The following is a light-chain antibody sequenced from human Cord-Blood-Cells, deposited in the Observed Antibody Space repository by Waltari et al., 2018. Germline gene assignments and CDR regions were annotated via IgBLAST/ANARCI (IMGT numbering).Light chain of an antibody. V-gene: IGKV1-39*01. J-gene: IGKJ3*01. CDR2: AAS. Sequence: DIQMTKSPYSLSAAVGDRVTINCRASQSLSSYLNWYQQKPGKAPKLLIYAASSLQSEVPSRFSGSGSGTDFALTISSLQPEDLATYYGQQSYSTPPFTFGPGTKVDIK. CDR3: QQSYSTPPFT. CDR1: QSLSSY.